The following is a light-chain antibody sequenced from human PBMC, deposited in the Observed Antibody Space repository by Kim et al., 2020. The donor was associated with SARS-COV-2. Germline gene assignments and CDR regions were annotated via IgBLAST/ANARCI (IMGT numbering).Light chain of an antibody. V-gene: IGKV3-15*01. Sequence: EIVMTQSPTTLSVSPGETVTLSCRASQSVTSNLAWYQQKPGQAPRLLLYGASTRATGIPARFSGSGSGAEFTLTISSLQSEDSAVYYYQQYDNWPPWTFGQGTKVDIK. CDR3: QQYDNWPPWT. J-gene: IGKJ1*01. CDR1: QSVTSN. CDR2: GAS.